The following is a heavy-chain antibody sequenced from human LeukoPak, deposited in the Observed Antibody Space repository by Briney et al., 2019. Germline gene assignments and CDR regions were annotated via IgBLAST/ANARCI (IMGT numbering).Heavy chain of an antibody. CDR3: AGPRRVGAIWGGSDY. CDR2: IYPGDSDT. CDR1: GYSFTSYW. J-gene: IGHJ4*02. V-gene: IGHV5-51*01. Sequence: GESLKISCKGSGYSFTSYWIGWVRQMPGKGLEWMGIIYPGDSDTRYSPSFQGQVTISADKSISTAYLQWSSLKASDTAMYYRAGPRRVGAIWGGSDYWGQGTLVTVSS. D-gene: IGHD1-26*01.